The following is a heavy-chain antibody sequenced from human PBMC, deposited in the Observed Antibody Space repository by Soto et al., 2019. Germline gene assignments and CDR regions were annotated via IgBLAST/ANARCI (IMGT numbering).Heavy chain of an antibody. CDR2: IRSKANSYAT. D-gene: IGHD6-6*01. V-gene: IGHV3-73*01. Sequence: EVQLVESGGGLVQPGGSLKLSCAASGFTFSGSAMHWVRQASGKGLEWVGRIRSKANSYATAYAASVKGRFTISRDDSKNTAYLQMNSLKTEDTDVYYCTRRPPDYKYSSSLVAGDAFDIWGQGTMVTVSS. CDR1: GFTFSGSA. CDR3: TRRPPDYKYSSSLVAGDAFDI. J-gene: IGHJ3*02.